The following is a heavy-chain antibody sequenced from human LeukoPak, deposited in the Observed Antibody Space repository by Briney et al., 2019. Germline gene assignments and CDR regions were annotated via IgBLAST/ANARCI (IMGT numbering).Heavy chain of an antibody. Sequence: GGSLRLSCAASGFTFRSYAMSWVRQAPGKGLVWVSRINSDGSSTSYADSVKGRFTISRDNAKNTLYLQMNSLRAEDTAVYYCASGDYYFDYWGQGTLVTVSS. V-gene: IGHV3-74*01. D-gene: IGHD3-3*01. CDR2: INSDGSST. J-gene: IGHJ4*02. CDR3: ASGDYYFDY. CDR1: GFTFRSYA.